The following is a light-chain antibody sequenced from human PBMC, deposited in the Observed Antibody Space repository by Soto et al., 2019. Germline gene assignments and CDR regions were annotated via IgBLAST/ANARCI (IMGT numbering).Light chain of an antibody. V-gene: IGKV3-15*01. CDR1: QAITTK. J-gene: IGKJ3*01. CDR2: AAS. CDR3: QQYSKWPRT. Sequence: EIVMAQSPATLSVSPGEGATLSCRASQAITTKLAWYQQKPGQAPRLLIYAASTRATGVPARFSGSGSGTAFTLSISSLQSEDFVFYYCQQYSKWPRTFGPGTKVDIK.